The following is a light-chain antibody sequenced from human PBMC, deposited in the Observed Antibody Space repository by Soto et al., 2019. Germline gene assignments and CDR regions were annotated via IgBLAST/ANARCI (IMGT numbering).Light chain of an antibody. J-gene: IGLJ2*01. Sequence: QSALTQPRSVSGSPGQSVTVSCTGSNSDVGAYNYVSWYQQNPGEAPKLIIYDVTKRPSGVPGRFSGSKSGNTASLTISGLQAEDEADYYCCSYAGGYTFVFGGGTKLTVL. CDR3: CSYAGGYTFV. V-gene: IGLV2-11*01. CDR2: DVT. CDR1: NSDVGAYNY.